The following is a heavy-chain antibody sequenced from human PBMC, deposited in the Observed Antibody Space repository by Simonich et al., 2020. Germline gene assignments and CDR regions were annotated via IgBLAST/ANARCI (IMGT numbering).Heavy chain of an antibody. CDR3: ARHPEYSSNWFDP. CDR2: IYYSGST. Sequence: QLQLQESGPGLVKPSETLSLTCTVSGGSISSSSYYWGWIRQPPGKGLEWIGGIYYSGSTYYNPTLKIRVTISVDTSKNQFSLKLSSVTAADTAVYYCARHPEYSSNWFDPWGQGTLVTVSS. D-gene: IGHD6-6*01. CDR1: GGSISSSSYY. J-gene: IGHJ5*02. V-gene: IGHV4-39*01.